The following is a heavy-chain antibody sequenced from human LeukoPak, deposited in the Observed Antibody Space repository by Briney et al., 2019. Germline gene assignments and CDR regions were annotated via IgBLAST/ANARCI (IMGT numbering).Heavy chain of an antibody. CDR1: GFTFSSFE. CDR3: ARDNYGGNLDW. V-gene: IGHV3-53*01. D-gene: IGHD4-23*01. J-gene: IGHJ4*02. CDR2: IYIGGST. Sequence: QPGGSLRLSCAASGFTFSSFEVNWVRQAPGKGLEWVSVIYIGGSTYYADSVKGRFTISRDNSENTLYLQMNSLRAEDTAVYYCARDNYGGNLDWWGQGTLVTVSS.